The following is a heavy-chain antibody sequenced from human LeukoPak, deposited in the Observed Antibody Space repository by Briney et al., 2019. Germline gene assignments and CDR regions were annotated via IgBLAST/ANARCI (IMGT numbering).Heavy chain of an antibody. Sequence: ASVKVSCKASGYTFTSYYMHWVRQAPGQGLEWMGIINPSGGSTSYAQKFQGRVTMTRDTSTSTVYMELSSLRSEDTAVYYCARRSIAVAGAGYGMDVWGQGTTVTVSS. J-gene: IGHJ6*02. CDR3: ARRSIAVAGAGYGMDV. V-gene: IGHV1-46*01. D-gene: IGHD6-19*01. CDR1: GYTFTSYY. CDR2: INPSGGST.